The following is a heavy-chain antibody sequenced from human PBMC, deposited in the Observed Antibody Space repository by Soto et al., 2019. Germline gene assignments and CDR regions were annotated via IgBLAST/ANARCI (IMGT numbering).Heavy chain of an antibody. J-gene: IGHJ4*02. Sequence: SETLALTCAVSGYSISSGCFWGWIRQPPGKGLEWIANMYHDGNTHCNPSLKSRVTMSVDTSKNQFSLKLSSVTAADTAVYYCARGAFRITIFGVVGPSSPLYFDYWGQGTLVTVSS. CDR3: ARGAFRITIFGVVGPSSPLYFDY. CDR2: MYHDGNT. CDR1: GYSISSGCF. V-gene: IGHV4-38-2*01. D-gene: IGHD3-3*01.